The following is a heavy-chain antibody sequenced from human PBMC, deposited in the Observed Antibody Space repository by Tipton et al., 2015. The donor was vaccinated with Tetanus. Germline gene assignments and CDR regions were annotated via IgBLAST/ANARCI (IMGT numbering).Heavy chain of an antibody. V-gene: IGHV4-30-4*01. CDR2: ICYSGST. J-gene: IGHJ3*02. CDR3: ARTWGVWATSIDAFDI. Sequence: TLSLTCTVSGGSISNSNFYWSWIRQPPGKGLEWIGYICYSGSTYYNPSLKGRVTVSLDTSKNQFSLRLTSVTDADTAVYYCARTWGVWATSIDAFDIWGQGTKVAVSS. CDR1: GGSISNSNFY. D-gene: IGHD3-16*01.